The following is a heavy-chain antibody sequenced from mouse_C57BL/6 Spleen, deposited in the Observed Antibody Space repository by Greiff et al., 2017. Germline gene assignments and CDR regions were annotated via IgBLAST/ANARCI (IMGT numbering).Heavy chain of an antibody. CDR2: IYPRSGNT. CDR1: GYTFTSYG. D-gene: IGHD2-12*01. CDR3: ARERGECDDGKAMDY. V-gene: IGHV1-81*01. J-gene: IGHJ4*01. Sequence: QVQLQQSGAELARPGASVKLSCKASGYTFTSYGISWVKQRTGQGLEWIGEIYPRSGNTYYNEKFKGKATLTADTSSSTAYKELRSLTSEDSAVYYCARERGECDDGKAMDYWGQGTTVTVSS.